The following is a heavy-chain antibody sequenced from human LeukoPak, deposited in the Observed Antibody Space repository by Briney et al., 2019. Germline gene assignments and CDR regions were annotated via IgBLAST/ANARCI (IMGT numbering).Heavy chain of an antibody. CDR1: GFSFDTYA. V-gene: IGHV3-23*01. Sequence: GGSLRLSCVASGFSFDTYAMSWVRQPPGKGLQWVSGISDTGRKRHYTDSVKGRFTISRDNSKNTLHLQMNSLRAEDTALYFCAKDHDNGDYYYYFDSWGQGTPVTVSS. CDR3: AKDHDNGDYYYYFDS. J-gene: IGHJ4*02. CDR2: ISDTGRKR. D-gene: IGHD2-21*02.